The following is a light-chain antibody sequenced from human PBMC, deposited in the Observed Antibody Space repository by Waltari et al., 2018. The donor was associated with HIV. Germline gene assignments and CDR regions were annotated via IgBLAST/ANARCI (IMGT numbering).Light chain of an antibody. Sequence: QPVLTQPPPVSRSPGPRVTIPSPGSRSNIQAGPEVHCPQQLPGTAPKLLIYGDTHRPSGVPDRFSGSKSGTSASLAIAGLQTEDEAVFYCQSFDSSLSNLVVFGGGTKVTVL. CDR3: QSFDSSLSNLVV. CDR2: GDT. CDR1: RSNIQAGPE. J-gene: IGLJ2*01. V-gene: IGLV1-40*01.